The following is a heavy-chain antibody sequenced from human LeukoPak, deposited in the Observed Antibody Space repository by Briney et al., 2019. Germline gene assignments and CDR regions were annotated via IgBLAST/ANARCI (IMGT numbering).Heavy chain of an antibody. CDR2: VFYSGTT. CDR3: ARLARSTRDYSWHFDL. D-gene: IGHD4-17*01. CDR1: GGSFSSNNYY. Sequence: SETLSLTCTVSGGSFSSNNYYWTWLRQPPGMGLQWIGTVFYSGTTYYNPSLKSRATTSVDTFKNQFSLKLSSVTVADMAVYYCARLARSTRDYSWHFDLWGRGTLVTVSS. J-gene: IGHJ2*01. V-gene: IGHV4-39*01.